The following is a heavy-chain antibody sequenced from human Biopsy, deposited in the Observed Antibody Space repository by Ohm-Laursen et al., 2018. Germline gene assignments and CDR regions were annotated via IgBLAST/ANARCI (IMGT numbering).Heavy chain of an antibody. D-gene: IGHD3-10*01. CDR3: ARSRGSSGIATIYYYGMDV. V-gene: IGHV3-11*04. Sequence: SLRLSCTASGFTFSHYYMSWIRQAPGKGLEWVSTISSSSDNIYYVDSVKSRFTISRDNAKNSLYLQMNSLRAEDTAVYYCARSRGSSGIATIYYYGMDVWGQGTTVTVSS. CDR2: ISSSSDNI. CDR1: GFTFSHYY. J-gene: IGHJ6*02.